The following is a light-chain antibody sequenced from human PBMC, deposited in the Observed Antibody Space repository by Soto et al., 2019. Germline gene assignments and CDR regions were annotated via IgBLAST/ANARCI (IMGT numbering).Light chain of an antibody. CDR3: CSYAGSYTFYV. V-gene: IGLV2-23*02. CDR2: EVS. J-gene: IGLJ1*01. CDR1: SSDVGSYNL. Sequence: QSVLTQPASVSGSPGQSITISCTGTSSDVGSYNLVSWYQQHPGKAPKLMIYEVSKRPSGVPDRFSGSKSGNTASLTISGLQAEDEADYYCCSYAGSYTFYVFGIGTKVTVL.